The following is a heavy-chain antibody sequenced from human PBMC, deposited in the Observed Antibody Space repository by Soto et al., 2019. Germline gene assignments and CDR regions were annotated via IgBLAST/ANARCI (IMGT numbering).Heavy chain of an antibody. CDR2: ISGSDDRT. V-gene: IGHV3-23*01. CDR3: ARERITMILVVMTN. D-gene: IGHD3-22*01. CDR1: GLSFSSYA. J-gene: IGHJ3*01. Sequence: PWGSLRLSCTVSGLSFSSYAMTWVRQAPGKGLEWVSAISGSDDRTYYADSVKGRFTISRDNSKNTLYLQMNSLRAEDAAIYYCARERITMILVVMTNWGQGTMVTVSS.